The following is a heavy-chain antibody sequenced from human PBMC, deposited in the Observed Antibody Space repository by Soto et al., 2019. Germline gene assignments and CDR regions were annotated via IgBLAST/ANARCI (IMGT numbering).Heavy chain of an antibody. J-gene: IGHJ6*02. D-gene: IGHD2-15*01. Sequence: QVQLQESGPGLVKPSQTLSLTCTVSGGSISSGGDYWSWIRQHPGKGLEWIGYIYYSGSTYYNPSLKSRVTLSVDTSKNHFSLKRSSVTAADTAVDYCARATPYYYYGMDVWGQGTTVTVSS. CDR2: IYYSGST. CDR3: ARATPYYYYGMDV. CDR1: GGSISSGGDY. V-gene: IGHV4-31*03.